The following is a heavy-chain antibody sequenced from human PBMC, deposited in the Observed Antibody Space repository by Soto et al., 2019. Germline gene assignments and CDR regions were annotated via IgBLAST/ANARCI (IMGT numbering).Heavy chain of an antibody. Sequence: QVQLVQSGAEVKKPGASVKVSCKASGYTFTSYDINWVRQATGQGLEWMGWMNPNSGNTGYAQKFQGRVTMTRKTSISTAYMDLSSLRSENTAMYYCARGLEWSWSLDPWGQGTLVTVSS. CDR2: MNPNSGNT. V-gene: IGHV1-8*01. J-gene: IGHJ5*02. D-gene: IGHD3-3*01. CDR3: ARGLEWSWSLDP. CDR1: GYTFTSYD.